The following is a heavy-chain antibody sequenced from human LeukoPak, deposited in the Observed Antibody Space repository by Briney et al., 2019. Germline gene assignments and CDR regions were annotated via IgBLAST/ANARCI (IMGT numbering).Heavy chain of an antibody. D-gene: IGHD5-12*01. CDR1: GFTFSSYW. J-gene: IGHJ4*02. V-gene: IGHV3-7*03. CDR3: ARVGWLRFLDY. Sequence: GGSLRLSCAASGFTFSSYWMSWVRQAPGKGLEWVANIKQDGSEKYYVDSVKGRFTISRDNSKNTLYLQMNSLRAEDTAVYYCARVGWLRFLDYWGQGTLVTVSS. CDR2: IKQDGSEK.